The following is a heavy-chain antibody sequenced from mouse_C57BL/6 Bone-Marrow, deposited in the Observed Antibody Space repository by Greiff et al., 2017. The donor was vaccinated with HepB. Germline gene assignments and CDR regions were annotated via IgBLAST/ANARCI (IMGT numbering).Heavy chain of an antibody. CDR2: FYPGSGSI. CDR3: ARHEEGAVKGYYFDY. Sequence: VKLQESGAELVKPGASVKLSCKASGYTFTEYTIHWVKQRSGQGLEWIGWFYPGSGSIKYNEKFKDKATLTADKSSSTVYMELSRLTSEDSAVYFCARHEEGAVKGYYFDYWGQGTTLTVSS. J-gene: IGHJ2*01. D-gene: IGHD1-3*01. CDR1: GYTFTEYT. V-gene: IGHV1-62-2*01.